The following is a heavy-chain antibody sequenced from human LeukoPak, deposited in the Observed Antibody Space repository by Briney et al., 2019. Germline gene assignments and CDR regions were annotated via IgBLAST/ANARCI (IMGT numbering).Heavy chain of an antibody. Sequence: SETLSLTCTVSGGSISSSSYYWGWIRQPPGKGLEWIGSIYYSGSTYYNPSLKSRVTISVDTSKNQFSLKLSSVTAADTAVYYCAREGGAAAGSSYYGMDVWGQGTTVTVSS. CDR3: AREGGAAAGSSYYGMDV. V-gene: IGHV4-39*07. CDR1: GGSISSSSYY. D-gene: IGHD6-13*01. J-gene: IGHJ6*02. CDR2: IYYSGST.